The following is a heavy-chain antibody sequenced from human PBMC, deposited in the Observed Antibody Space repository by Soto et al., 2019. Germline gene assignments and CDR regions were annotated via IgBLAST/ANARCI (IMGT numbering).Heavy chain of an antibody. Sequence: SETLSLTCTVSGGSISSYYWSWIRQSPGKGLEWIGYIYYSGSTNYNPSLKSRVTISVDTSKNQFSLELSSVTAADTAVYYCASYCPSTSCPFDYWGQGILVTVSS. V-gene: IGHV4-59*01. CDR2: IYYSGST. CDR3: ASYCPSTSCPFDY. D-gene: IGHD2-2*01. CDR1: GGSISSYY. J-gene: IGHJ4*02.